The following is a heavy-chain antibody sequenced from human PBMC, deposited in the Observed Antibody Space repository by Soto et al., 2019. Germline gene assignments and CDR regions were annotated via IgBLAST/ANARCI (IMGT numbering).Heavy chain of an antibody. CDR2: IRGDGGAT. J-gene: IGHJ3*01. CDR3: AKDRRGGEYPAFDL. Sequence: EVQLLESGGGLVQPGGSLRLSCAASGFTVSDCDMGWVRQAPGKGLEWVSLIRGDGGATYHADSVEGRLTISRDTSENTVYLQMNSLRAEDTALYYCAKDRRGGEYPAFDLWGQGTMVTVSS. V-gene: IGHV3-23*01. D-gene: IGHD2-21*01. CDR1: GFTVSDCD.